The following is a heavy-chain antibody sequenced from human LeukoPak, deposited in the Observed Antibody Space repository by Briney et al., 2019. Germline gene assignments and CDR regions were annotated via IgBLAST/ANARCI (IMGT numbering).Heavy chain of an antibody. CDR2: IWYGGSNK. V-gene: IGHV3-30*02. CDR3: AKSGYSSSWPMDY. D-gene: IGHD6-13*01. CDR1: GFTFSSYG. Sequence: GGSLRLSCAASGFTFSSYGMHWVRQAPGKGLEWVAVIWYGGSNKYYADSVKGRFTISRDNSKNTLYLQMNSLRAEDTAVYYCAKSGYSSSWPMDYWAQGTLVTVSS. J-gene: IGHJ4*02.